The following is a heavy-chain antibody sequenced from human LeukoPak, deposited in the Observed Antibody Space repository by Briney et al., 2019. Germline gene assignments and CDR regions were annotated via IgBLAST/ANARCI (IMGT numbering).Heavy chain of an antibody. CDR3: AKDQADYYDSSGMNC. CDR1: GFTFSSYS. D-gene: IGHD3-22*01. V-gene: IGHV3-30*02. J-gene: IGHJ4*02. CDR2: IRYDGSKK. Sequence: PGGSLRLSCAASGFTFSSYSMNWVRQAPGKGLEWVAFIRYDGSKKYFADSVKGRFTISRDNSKNTLYLQMNSLRTENTAVYYCAKDQADYYDSSGMNCRGQGTLVTVSS.